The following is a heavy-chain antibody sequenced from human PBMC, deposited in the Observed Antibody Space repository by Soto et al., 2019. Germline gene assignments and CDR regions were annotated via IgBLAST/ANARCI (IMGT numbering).Heavy chain of an antibody. CDR1: VVSINSGDYY. Sequence: SETLSLTCTVSVVSINSGDYYWSWIRQPPGKGLEWIGYIYYSGSTYYNPSLKSRATLSLDTSKNQFSLRLTSVTAADTAVFYCARCPNDRVDQWGPG. D-gene: IGHD2-8*01. CDR2: IYYSGST. J-gene: IGHJ4*02. V-gene: IGHV4-30-4*01. CDR3: ARCPNDRVDQ.